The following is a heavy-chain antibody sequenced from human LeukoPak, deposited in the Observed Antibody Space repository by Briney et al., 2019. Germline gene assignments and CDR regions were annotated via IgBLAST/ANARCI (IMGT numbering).Heavy chain of an antibody. V-gene: IGHV4-61*02. CDR3: ARGQLDYGDSYYYYAIDV. CDR2: IYTSGST. CDR1: GGSISSGSYY. D-gene: IGHD4-17*01. Sequence: SSETLSLTCTVSGGSISSGSYYWSWIRQPAGKGLEWIGRIYTSGSTNYNPSLKSRVTISVDTSKNQFSLKLSSATAADTAVYYCARGQLDYGDSYYYYAIDVWGQGTTVTVSS. J-gene: IGHJ6*02.